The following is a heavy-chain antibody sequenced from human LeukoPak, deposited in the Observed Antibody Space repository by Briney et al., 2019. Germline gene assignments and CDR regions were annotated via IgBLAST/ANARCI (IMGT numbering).Heavy chain of an antibody. D-gene: IGHD2-15*01. V-gene: IGHV4-34*01. CDR3: ATRRGGSCSPNLFDY. Sequence: PSETLSLTCAVYGGPFSGYYWSGIPDPPGKGLEGSGQINHSGSTNYNPSLKSRVTISVDTSKKQFSLKLSSVPAADTAVYYCATRRGGSCSPNLFDYWGQGTLVTVSS. CDR2: INHSGST. CDR1: GGPFSGYY. J-gene: IGHJ4*02.